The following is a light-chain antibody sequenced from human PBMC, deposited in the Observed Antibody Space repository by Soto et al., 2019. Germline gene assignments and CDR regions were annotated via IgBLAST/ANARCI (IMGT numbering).Light chain of an antibody. J-gene: IGKJ1*01. CDR1: QRVSIN. CDR3: QHYNSWPRTWT. CDR2: GAS. Sequence: TQSPATLSVSRWEIATLSWGASQRVSINLAWDQHKPGQAPRPLIYGASTSATGIPARFSGSGSGTEFTLTLSSLQSEDFAVYHCQHYNSWPRTWTFGQGTKVDIK. V-gene: IGKV3-15*01.